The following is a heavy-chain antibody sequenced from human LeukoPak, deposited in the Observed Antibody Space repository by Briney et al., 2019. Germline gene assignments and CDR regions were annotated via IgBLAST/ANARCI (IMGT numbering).Heavy chain of an antibody. V-gene: IGHV3-7*01. Sequence: PGGSLRLSCAASGFTFSSYWMSWVRQAPGKGLEWVAIIKQDGSEKYYVDSVKGRFTISRDNAKNSLCLQMNSLRAEDTAVYYCARDLYYYDSSGPLYYMDVWGKGTTVTVSS. D-gene: IGHD3-22*01. J-gene: IGHJ6*03. CDR1: GFTFSSYW. CDR2: IKQDGSEK. CDR3: ARDLYYYDSSGPLYYMDV.